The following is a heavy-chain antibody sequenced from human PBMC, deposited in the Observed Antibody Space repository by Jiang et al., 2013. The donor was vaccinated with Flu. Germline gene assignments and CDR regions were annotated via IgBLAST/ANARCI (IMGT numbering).Heavy chain of an antibody. CDR1: GGSFSGYY. CDR2: INHSGST. V-gene: IGHV4-34*01. J-gene: IGHJ6*04. CDR3: ARLGYCSSTSCPIGMDV. D-gene: IGHD2-2*01. Sequence: LLKPSETLSLTCAVYGGSFSGYYWSWIRQPPGKGLEWIGEINHSGSTNYNPSLKSRVTISVGTSKNQFSLKLSSVTAADTAVYYCARLGYCSSTSCPIGMDVWGKGTTVTVSS.